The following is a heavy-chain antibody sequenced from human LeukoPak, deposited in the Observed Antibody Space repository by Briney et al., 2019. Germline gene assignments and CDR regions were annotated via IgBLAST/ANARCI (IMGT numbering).Heavy chain of an antibody. CDR3: ARAPRMWGDNLNWFDP. D-gene: IGHD2-21*02. V-gene: IGHV1-8*02. CDR2: MNPNSGNT. J-gene: IGHJ5*02. Sequence: ASVKVSCKASGGTFSSYAINWVRQATGQGLEWMGWMNPNSGNTGCAQKFQGRVTMTRNTSISTAYMELSSLRSEDTAVYYCARAPRMWGDNLNWFDPWGQGTLVTVSS. CDR1: GGTFSSYA.